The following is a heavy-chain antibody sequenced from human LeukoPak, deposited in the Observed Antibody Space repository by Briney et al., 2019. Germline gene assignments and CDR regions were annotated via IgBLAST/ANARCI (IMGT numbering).Heavy chain of an antibody. CDR3: AKETMGATKHFDY. D-gene: IGHD1-26*01. CDR2: ISWDGGST. V-gene: IGHV3-43*01. J-gene: IGHJ4*02. CDR1: GFTFDDYT. Sequence: GGSLRLSCAASGFTFDDYTMHWVRQAPGKGLEWVSLISWDGGSTYYADSVKGRFTISRDNSKNSLYLQMNSLRTEDTALYYCAKETMGATKHFDYWGQGTLVTVSS.